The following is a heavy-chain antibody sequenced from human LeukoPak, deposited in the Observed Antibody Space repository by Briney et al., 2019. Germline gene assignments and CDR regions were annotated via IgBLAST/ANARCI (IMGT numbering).Heavy chain of an antibody. Sequence: PSETLSLTCTVSGGSISSYYWSWIRQPPGKGLEWIGYIYYSGSTNYNPSLKSRVTISVDTSKNQFSLKLSSVTAADTAVYYCAGPGDFDYWGQGTLVTVSS. CDR2: IYYSGST. V-gene: IGHV4-59*01. CDR1: GGSISSYY. D-gene: IGHD3-10*01. CDR3: AGPGDFDY. J-gene: IGHJ4*02.